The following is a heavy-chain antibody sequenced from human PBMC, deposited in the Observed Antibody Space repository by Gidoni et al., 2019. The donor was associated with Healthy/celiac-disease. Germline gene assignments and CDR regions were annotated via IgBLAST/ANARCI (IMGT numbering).Heavy chain of an antibody. CDR3: ACSGYYYFDY. J-gene: IGHJ4*02. D-gene: IGHD3-22*01. CDR2: IYHSGST. Sequence: QVQLQESGPGLVTPSETLSLTCAVSGYSISSDYYWGWIRQPPGKGLEWIGNIYHSGSTYYNPSLKSRVTISVDTFKNQFSLKLSSVTAADTAVYYCACSGYYYFDYWGQGTLVTVSS. V-gene: IGHV4-38-2*01. CDR1: GYSISSDYY.